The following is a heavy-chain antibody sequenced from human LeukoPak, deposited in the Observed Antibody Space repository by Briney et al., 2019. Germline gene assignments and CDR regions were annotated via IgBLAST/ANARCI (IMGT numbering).Heavy chain of an antibody. D-gene: IGHD2-15*01. CDR3: ARQGRSRGDY. CDR1: GYNFTTYW. J-gene: IGHJ4*02. Sequence: GESLKISCKVFGYNFTTYWIGWLRQMPGKSLDWMGIIYPGDSDTRYSPSFQGQVTISADKSISTAYLQWSSLKASDTAMYYCARQGRSRGDYWGQGTLVTVSS. V-gene: IGHV5-51*01. CDR2: IYPGDSDT.